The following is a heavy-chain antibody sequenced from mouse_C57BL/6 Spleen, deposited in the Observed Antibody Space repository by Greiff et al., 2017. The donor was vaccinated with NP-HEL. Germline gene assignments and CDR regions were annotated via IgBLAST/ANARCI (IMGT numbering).Heavy chain of an antibody. J-gene: IGHJ1*03. CDR1: GFTFSDAW. CDR3: TTYSNYGWYFDV. D-gene: IGHD2-5*01. V-gene: IGHV6-6*01. CDR2: IRNKANNHAT. Sequence: EVKVVESGGGLVQPGGSMKLSCAASGFTFSDAWMDWVRQSPEKGLEWVAEIRNKANNHATYYAESVKGRFTISRDDSKSSVYLQMNSLRAEDTGIYYCTTYSNYGWYFDVWGTGTTVTVSS.